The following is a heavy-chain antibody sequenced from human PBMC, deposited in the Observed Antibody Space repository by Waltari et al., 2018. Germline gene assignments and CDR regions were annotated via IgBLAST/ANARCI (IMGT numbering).Heavy chain of an antibody. Sequence: DVQLVESGGGPVKPGESLRLSCVASGFTFSSYSMNWVRQAPGQGLEWVSSISSVITYIYYADSVKGRFTISRDDAKNSLFLQMNSLRDEDTAVYYCGRDWSGWDTWGQGTLVTVSS. CDR1: GFTFSSYS. CDR3: GRDWSGWDT. V-gene: IGHV3-21*01. CDR2: ISSVITYI. J-gene: IGHJ5*02. D-gene: IGHD3-3*01.